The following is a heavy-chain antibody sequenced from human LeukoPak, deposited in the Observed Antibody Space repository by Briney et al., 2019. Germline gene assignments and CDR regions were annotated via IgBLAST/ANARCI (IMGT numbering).Heavy chain of an antibody. D-gene: IGHD6-19*01. CDR3: ARAVAGRAEDYYYYYGMDV. Sequence: GASVKVSCKASGYTFTSYYMHWVQQAPGQGLEWMGIINPSGGSTSYAQKFQGRVTMTRDTSTSTVYMELSSLRSEDTAVYYCARAVAGRAEDYYYYYGMDVWGQGTTVTVSS. J-gene: IGHJ6*02. CDR2: INPSGGST. CDR1: GYTFTSYY. V-gene: IGHV1-46*01.